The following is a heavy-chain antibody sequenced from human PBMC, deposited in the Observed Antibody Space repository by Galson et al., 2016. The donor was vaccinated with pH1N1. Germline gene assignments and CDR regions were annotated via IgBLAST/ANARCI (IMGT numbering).Heavy chain of an antibody. CDR3: AASFDGWYRGFDS. CDR2: VLPILGIT. D-gene: IGHD6-19*01. J-gene: IGHJ4*02. V-gene: IGHV1-69*10. CDR1: GGTFRNFG. Sequence: SVKVSCKASGGTFRNFGIGWVRQAPGQGLEWMGGVLPILGITNYAQKFQGRVTIFADTSTDTAYMDLSSLRSDDTAMYFCAASFDGWYRGFDSWGQGTLVTVSS.